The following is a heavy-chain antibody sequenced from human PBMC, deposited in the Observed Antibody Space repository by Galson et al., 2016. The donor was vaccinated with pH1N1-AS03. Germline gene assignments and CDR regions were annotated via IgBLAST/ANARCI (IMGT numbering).Heavy chain of an antibody. V-gene: IGHV3-30-3*01. CDR1: GFSFSTYL. Sequence: SLRLSCAASGFSFSTYLIHWVRQAPGKGLEWVVVISSDGSNKYYADSVKGRFTISRDNSKNTLYLQMNSLGLEDTAVYYCARDYPYWSSSSIDYWGQGTLVTVSS. D-gene: IGHD6-6*01. J-gene: IGHJ4*02. CDR3: ARDYPYWSSSSIDY. CDR2: ISSDGSNK.